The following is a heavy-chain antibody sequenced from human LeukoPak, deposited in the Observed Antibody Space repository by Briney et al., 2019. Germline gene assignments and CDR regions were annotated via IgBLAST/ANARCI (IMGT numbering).Heavy chain of an antibody. D-gene: IGHD6-19*01. J-gene: IGHJ4*02. CDR1: GYTFTGYY. V-gene: IGHV1-18*04. CDR2: INPNNGNT. CDR3: ARDLTTGYSCGWYDY. Sequence: ASVKVSCKASGYTFTGYYMHWVRQAPGQGLEWMGWINPNNGNTNYAQKLQGRVTMTTDTSTSTAYMELRSLRSDDTAVYYCARDLTTGYSCGWYDYWGQGTLVTVFS.